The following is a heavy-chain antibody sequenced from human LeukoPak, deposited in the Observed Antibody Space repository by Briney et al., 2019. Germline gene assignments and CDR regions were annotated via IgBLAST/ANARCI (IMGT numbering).Heavy chain of an antibody. CDR3: ARGYCSGGTCYRTFFDY. Sequence: SETLSLTCTVSGGSISSYYWSWIRQPPGKGLEWIGYVSYSGSTNYNSTLKSQVTISVDTSKNQFSLKLSSVTAADTAVYYCARGYCSGGTCYRTFFDYWGQGTLVTVSS. J-gene: IGHJ4*02. CDR1: GGSISSYY. CDR2: VSYSGST. D-gene: IGHD2-15*01. V-gene: IGHV4-59*01.